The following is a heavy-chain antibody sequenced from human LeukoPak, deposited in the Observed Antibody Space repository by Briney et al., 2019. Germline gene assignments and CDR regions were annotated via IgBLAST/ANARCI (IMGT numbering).Heavy chain of an antibody. Sequence: ASVKVSCKASGYTFTGYYMHWVRQAPGQGLEWMGWINPNSGGTNYAQKFQGWVTMTRDTSISTAYMELSRLRSDDTAVYYCARDQGSGWPTDNDYWGQGTLVTVSS. CDR1: GYTFTGYY. V-gene: IGHV1-2*04. CDR2: INPNSGGT. CDR3: ARDQGSGWPTDNDY. D-gene: IGHD6-19*01. J-gene: IGHJ4*02.